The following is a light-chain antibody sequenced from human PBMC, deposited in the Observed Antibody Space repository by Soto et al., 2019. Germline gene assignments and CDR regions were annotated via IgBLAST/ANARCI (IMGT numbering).Light chain of an antibody. V-gene: IGKV1-5*02. CDR2: DAS. J-gene: IGKJ1*01. Sequence: IKTNKWPSNLTAYIAAGVTIICRASQSLGNRLAWHQQKPGKAPKVLIYDASSLESGVPSRFSGSGSGTEFTLTISSLQPDDFATYYCQQDNSYSWTFGQGTKVDTK. CDR3: QQDNSYSWT. CDR1: QSLGNR.